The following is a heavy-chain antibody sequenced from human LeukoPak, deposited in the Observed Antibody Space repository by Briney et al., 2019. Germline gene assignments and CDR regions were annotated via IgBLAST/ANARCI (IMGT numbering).Heavy chain of an antibody. Sequence: GRSLRLSCAASGFTFSSYAMHWVRQAPGKGLEWVAVISYDGSNKYYADSVKGRFTISRDNSKNTLYLQMNSLRAEDTAVYYCASLYSSGWSYFFSGGMDAWGKGTTVTVSS. J-gene: IGHJ6*04. CDR3: ASLYSSGWSYFFSGGMDA. CDR2: ISYDGSNK. CDR1: GFTFSSYA. V-gene: IGHV3-30*04. D-gene: IGHD6-19*01.